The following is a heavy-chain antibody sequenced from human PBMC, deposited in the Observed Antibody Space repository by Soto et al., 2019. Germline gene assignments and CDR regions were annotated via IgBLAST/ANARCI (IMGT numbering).Heavy chain of an antibody. V-gene: IGHV3-21*01. CDR1: GFTFSSYC. Sequence: EVQLVESGGGLVKPGGSLRLSCAASGFTFSSYCMNWVRQAPGKGLEWVSSISSSSSYIYYADSVKGRFTISRDNAKNSLYLQMNSLRAEDTAVYYCARVGRSGGSCEYWGQGTLVTVSS. CDR3: ARVGRSGGSCEY. J-gene: IGHJ4*02. D-gene: IGHD2-15*01. CDR2: ISSSSSYI.